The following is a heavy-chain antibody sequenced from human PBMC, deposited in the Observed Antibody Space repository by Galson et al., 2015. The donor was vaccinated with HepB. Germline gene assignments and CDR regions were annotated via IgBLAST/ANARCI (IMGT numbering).Heavy chain of an antibody. D-gene: IGHD3-22*01. CDR2: TSFDGRHE. CDR1: GFSFRTSS. J-gene: IGHJ4*02. Sequence: SLRLSCAGTGFSFRTSSMHWVRQAPGKGLEWVALTSFDGRHEYHADSVKGRFTISRDNSKNTLYLQMDSLRSEDTAMYYCARDGPTLRNYFETSASYFDYWGQGTLVTVSS. V-gene: IGHV3-30*04. CDR3: ARDGPTLRNYFETSASYFDY.